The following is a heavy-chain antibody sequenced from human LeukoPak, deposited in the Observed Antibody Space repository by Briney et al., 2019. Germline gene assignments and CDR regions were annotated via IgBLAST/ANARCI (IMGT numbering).Heavy chain of an antibody. CDR1: GYTFTDYY. J-gene: IGHJ4*02. V-gene: IGHV1-2*02. Sequence: ASVKVFCRASGYTFTDYYMHWVRQAPGQGLEWMGWINPNSATNYAQKFQGRDTMTRDTPTSTAYMELSRLTSDDMAVYYCSRGEVDGPDFDYWGQGTLVTVSS. D-gene: IGHD1-26*01. CDR2: INPNSAT. CDR3: SRGEVDGPDFDY.